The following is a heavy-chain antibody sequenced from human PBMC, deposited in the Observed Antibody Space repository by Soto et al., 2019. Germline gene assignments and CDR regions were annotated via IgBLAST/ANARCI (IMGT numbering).Heavy chain of an antibody. V-gene: IGHV1-46*01. CDR2: INPSGGST. Sequence: ASVKVSCKASGYTFPSYYMHWVRQAPGQGLEWMGIINPSGGSTSYAQKLQGRGTMTTDTSTSTAYMELRSLRSDDTAVDYCARVEFLWFGELLSDYYYYYGMDVWGQGTTVTVSS. J-gene: IGHJ6*02. D-gene: IGHD3-10*01. CDR3: ARVEFLWFGELLSDYYYYYGMDV. CDR1: GYTFPSYY.